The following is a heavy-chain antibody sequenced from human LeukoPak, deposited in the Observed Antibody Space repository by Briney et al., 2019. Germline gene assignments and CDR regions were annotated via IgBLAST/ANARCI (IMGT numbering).Heavy chain of an antibody. CDR3: ARGYDILTGYFY. J-gene: IGHJ4*02. CDR1: TFIFSGYS. CDR2: ISETSSYT. Sequence: GGSLRLSCAASTFIFSGYSMNWVRQAPGKGLEWVSYISETSSYTYYADSVKGRFTISRDNAKNSLYLQMNSLRADDTAVYYCARGYDILTGYFYWGQGTLVTVSS. V-gene: IGHV3-21*06. D-gene: IGHD3-9*01.